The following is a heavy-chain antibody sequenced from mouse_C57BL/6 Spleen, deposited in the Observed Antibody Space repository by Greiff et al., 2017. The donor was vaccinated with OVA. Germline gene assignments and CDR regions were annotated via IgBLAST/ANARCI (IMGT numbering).Heavy chain of an antibody. Sequence: EVNVVESEGGLVQPGSSMKLSCTASGFTFSDYYMAWVRQVPEKGPEWVANINYDGSSTYYLYSLKSRFIISRDESTNLLYLQISSLKSEDTATYYCARDLGYDFDYWGQGTTLTVSS. J-gene: IGHJ2*01. CDR1: GFTFSDYY. V-gene: IGHV5-16*01. D-gene: IGHD2-14*01. CDR3: ARDLGYDFDY. CDR2: INYDGSST.